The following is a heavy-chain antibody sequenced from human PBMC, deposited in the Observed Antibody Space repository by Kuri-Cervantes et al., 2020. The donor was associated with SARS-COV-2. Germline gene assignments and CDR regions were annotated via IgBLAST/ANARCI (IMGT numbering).Heavy chain of an antibody. CDR3: ARATGPPGYFDY. CDR2: IIPIFGTA. CDR1: GGTFSSYA. V-gene: IGHV1-69*13. Sequence: SVKVSCKASGGTFSSYAISWVRQAPGQGLEWMGRIIPIFGTANYAQKFQGRVTITADESTSTAYMELRSLRSEDTAVYYCARATGPPGYFDYWGQGTLVTVSS. J-gene: IGHJ4*02.